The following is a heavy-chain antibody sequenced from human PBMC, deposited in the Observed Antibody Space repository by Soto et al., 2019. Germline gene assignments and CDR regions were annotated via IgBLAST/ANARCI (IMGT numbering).Heavy chain of an antibody. CDR3: VRYCSTTLCNGVATRTFDY. V-gene: IGHV3-48*03. J-gene: IGHJ4*02. CDR1: RFTFSTYE. Sequence: EVQLVESGGALVQLGGSLRLSCAASRFTFSTYEMNWVRQAPGKGLEWVSYISTSGSTVYYADSVKGRFTISRDNTRNSLYLQMNSLRDEDTALYYCVRYCSTTLCNGVATRTFDYWGQGTLVTVSS. D-gene: IGHD2-2*01. CDR2: ISTSGSTV.